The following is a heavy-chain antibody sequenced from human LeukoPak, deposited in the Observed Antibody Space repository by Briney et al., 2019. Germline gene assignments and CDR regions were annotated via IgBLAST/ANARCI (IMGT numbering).Heavy chain of an antibody. CDR3: VKDIIVGATTSFDY. CDR1: GFTFSDYY. D-gene: IGHD1-26*01. Sequence: GGSLRLSCAASGFTFSDYYMSWIRQAPGKGLEWVSYISSSSSYTNYADSVKGRFSISRDNSKNTLYLQMSGLSADDTAVYYCVKDIIVGATTSFDYWGQGTLVTVSS. V-gene: IGHV3-11*06. CDR2: ISSSSSYT. J-gene: IGHJ4*02.